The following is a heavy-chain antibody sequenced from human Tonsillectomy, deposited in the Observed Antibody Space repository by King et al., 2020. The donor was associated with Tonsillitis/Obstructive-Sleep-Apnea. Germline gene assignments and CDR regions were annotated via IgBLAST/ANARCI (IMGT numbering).Heavy chain of an antibody. V-gene: IGHV3-7*04. CDR1: GFTFSSYW. J-gene: IGHJ4*02. CDR2: IKQDGSEK. CDR3: ARSYDFWSGYKGY. D-gene: IGHD3-3*01. Sequence: QLVQSGGGLVQPGGSLRLSCAASGFTFSSYWMSWVRQAPGKGLEWVANIKQDGSEKYYVDSVKGRFTISRDNAKNSLYLQMNSLRAEDTAVYYCARSYDFWSGYKGYWGQGTLVTVSS.